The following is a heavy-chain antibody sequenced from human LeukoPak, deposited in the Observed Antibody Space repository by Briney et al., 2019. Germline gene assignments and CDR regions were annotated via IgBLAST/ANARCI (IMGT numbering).Heavy chain of an antibody. CDR3: ARLRSPGTG. D-gene: IGHD1-1*01. Sequence: SETLSLTCAIYGGSFSGYYWSWTRQPPEKGLEWIGEIRHSGRTNYNPSLKSRVTISLDTSRNQLSLKLNPVTAADTAVYYCARLRSPGTGWGQGTLVTVSS. CDR2: IRHSGRT. J-gene: IGHJ4*02. CDR1: GGSFSGYY. V-gene: IGHV4-34*01.